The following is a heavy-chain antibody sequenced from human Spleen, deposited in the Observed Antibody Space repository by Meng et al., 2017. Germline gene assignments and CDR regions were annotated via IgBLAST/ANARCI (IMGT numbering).Heavy chain of an antibody. CDR1: GGSISSSFFY. J-gene: IGHJ4*02. D-gene: IGHD5-18*01. CDR2: IYYTGST. CDR3: ARLDDTGIDY. V-gene: IGHV4-39*01. Sequence: QLQLQESGPGLGKPSETLSRTCTVSGGSISSSFFYWGWVRQPPGKGLEWIGSIYYTGSTYYNPSLKSRVTISIDTSKNQFSLKLSSVTAADTAVYYCARLDDTGIDYWGQGILVTVSS.